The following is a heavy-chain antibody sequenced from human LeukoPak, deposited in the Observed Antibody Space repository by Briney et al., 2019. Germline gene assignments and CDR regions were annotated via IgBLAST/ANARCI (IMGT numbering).Heavy chain of an antibody. V-gene: IGHV3-23*01. D-gene: IGHD6-19*01. Sequence: PGGSLRLSCAASGFTFSTYVMSWVRQVPAKGLEWVSALSGNGETSYYTDSVKGRFTISRDNSKNTLHLQMNFLRADDSAVYYCAKDRIAVSGAGPFDYWGRGTLVTVSA. CDR2: LSGNGETS. CDR3: AKDRIAVSGAGPFDY. J-gene: IGHJ4*02. CDR1: GFTFSTYV.